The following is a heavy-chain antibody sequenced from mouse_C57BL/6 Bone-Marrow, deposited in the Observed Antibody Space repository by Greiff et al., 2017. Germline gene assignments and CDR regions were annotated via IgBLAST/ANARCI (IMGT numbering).Heavy chain of an antibody. V-gene: IGHV5-4*01. CDR3: ARDTTMVTTGFAY. D-gene: IGHD2-2*01. Sequence: EVNVVESGGGLVKPGGSLKLSCAASGFTFSSYAMSWVRQTPEKRLEWVATISDGGSYTYYPDNVKGRFTISRDNAKNNLYLQMSHLKSEDTAMYYCARDTTMVTTGFAYWGQGTLVTVSA. J-gene: IGHJ3*01. CDR2: ISDGGSYT. CDR1: GFTFSSYA.